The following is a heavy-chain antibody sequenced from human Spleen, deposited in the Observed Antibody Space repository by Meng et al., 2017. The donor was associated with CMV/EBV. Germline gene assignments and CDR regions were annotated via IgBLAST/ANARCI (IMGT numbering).Heavy chain of an antibody. V-gene: IGHV3-53*01. Sequence: GESLKISCAASGFIVSGNYMSWVRQAPGKGLEWVSVIYTGGITYYADSVRGRFTISRDNSKNTLYLDMNSLRAEDTAVYYCARATHIPHWFDSWGQGALVTVSS. J-gene: IGHJ5*01. CDR1: GFIVSGNY. CDR3: ARATHIPHWFDS. D-gene: IGHD2-21*01. CDR2: IYTGGIT.